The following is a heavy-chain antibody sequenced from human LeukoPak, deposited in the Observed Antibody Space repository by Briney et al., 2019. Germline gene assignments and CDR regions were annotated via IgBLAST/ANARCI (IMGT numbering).Heavy chain of an antibody. J-gene: IGHJ6*03. CDR3: ARGRNYDILTGYPTLYYYYYMDV. CDR1: GYTFTGYY. CDR2: INPNSGGT. V-gene: IGHV1-2*02. D-gene: IGHD3-9*01. Sequence: GASVKVSCKASGYTFTGYYMHWVRQAPGQGLEWMGWINPNSGGTNYAQKFQGRVTMTRDTSISTAYIELSRLRSDDTAVYYCARGRNYDILTGYPTLYYYYYMDVWGKGTTVTVSS.